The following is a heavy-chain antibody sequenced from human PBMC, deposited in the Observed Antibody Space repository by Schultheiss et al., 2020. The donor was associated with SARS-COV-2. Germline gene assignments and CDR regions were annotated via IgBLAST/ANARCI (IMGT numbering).Heavy chain of an antibody. CDR2: ISYDGSNK. D-gene: IGHD3-10*01. V-gene: IGHV3-30-3*01. CDR3: ARDRSGRYASGSLPGY. J-gene: IGHJ4*02. Sequence: GESLKISCSASGFTFSSYAMHWVRQAPGKGLEWVAVISYDGSNKYYADSVKGRFTISRDNSKNTLYLQMSSLRAEDTAVYYCARDRSGRYASGSLPGYWGQGTLVTVSS. CDR1: GFTFSSYA.